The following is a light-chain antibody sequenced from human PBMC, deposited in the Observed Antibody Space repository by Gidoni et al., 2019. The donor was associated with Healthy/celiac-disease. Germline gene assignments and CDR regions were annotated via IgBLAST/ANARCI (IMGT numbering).Light chain of an antibody. CDR1: QSISSW. J-gene: IGKJ2*01. CDR2: DAS. V-gene: IGKV1-5*01. CDR3: QQYNSYLYT. Sequence: DIQMTQSPSPLSASVGDRVTITCRASQSISSWLAWYQQKPGKAPKLLIYDASSLESGVPSRFSGSGSGTEFTLTISSLQPDDFATYYCQQYNSYLYTFGQXTKLEIK.